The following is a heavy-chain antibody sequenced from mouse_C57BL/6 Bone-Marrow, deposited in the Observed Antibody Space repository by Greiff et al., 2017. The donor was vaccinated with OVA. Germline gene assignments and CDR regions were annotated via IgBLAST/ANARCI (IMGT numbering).Heavy chain of an antibody. CDR2: IDPANGNT. V-gene: IGHV14-3*01. Sequence: EVQLVESVAELVRPGASVKLSCTASGFNIKNTYMHWVKQRPEQGLEWIGRIDPANGNTKYAPKFQGKATITADTSSNTAYLQLSSLTSEDTAIYYCARGGVDSSGYGSAMDDWGQGTSVTVSS. CDR3: ARGGVDSSGYGSAMDD. J-gene: IGHJ4*01. CDR1: GFNIKNTY. D-gene: IGHD3-2*02.